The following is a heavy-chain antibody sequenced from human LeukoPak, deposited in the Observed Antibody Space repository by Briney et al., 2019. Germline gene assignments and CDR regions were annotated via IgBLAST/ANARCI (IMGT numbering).Heavy chain of an antibody. J-gene: IGHJ6*02. CDR3: TTDLYDYGDYVDYYYYGMDV. CDR1: GFTFSNAW. CDR2: IKSKTDGGTT. Sequence: GGSLRLSCAASGFTFSNAWMSWVRQAPGKGLEWVGRIKSKTDGGTTDYAAPVKGRFTISRDDSKNTLYLQMNSLKTEDTAVYYCTTDLYDYGDYVDYYYYGMDVWGQGTTVTVSS. V-gene: IGHV3-15*01. D-gene: IGHD4-17*01.